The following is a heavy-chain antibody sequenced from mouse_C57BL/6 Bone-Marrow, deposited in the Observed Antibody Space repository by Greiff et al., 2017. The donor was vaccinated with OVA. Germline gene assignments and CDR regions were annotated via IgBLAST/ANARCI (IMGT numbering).Heavy chain of an antibody. D-gene: IGHD2-5*01. J-gene: IGHJ2*01. CDR3: ARGGYYSNYGY. Sequence: QVQLQQSGAELVKPGASVKLSCKASGYTFTSYWMHWVKQRPGQGLEWIGMIHPNSGSTNYNEKFKSKATLTVDKSSSTAYMQLSSLTSEDSAVYYCARGGYYSNYGYWGQGTTLTVSS. CDR2: IHPNSGST. CDR1: GYTFTSYW. V-gene: IGHV1-64*01.